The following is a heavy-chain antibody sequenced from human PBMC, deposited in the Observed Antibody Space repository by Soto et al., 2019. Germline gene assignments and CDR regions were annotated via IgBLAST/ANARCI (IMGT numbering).Heavy chain of an antibody. D-gene: IGHD6-19*01. V-gene: IGHV4-39*07. CDR2: IYFSGST. Sequence: SETLSLTCTVSGGSISSSSYYWGWIRQPPGTGLEWIGSIYFSGSTNYNPSLKSRVTISVDKSKNQFSLKLSSVTAADTAVYYCARARGAVAGMVDYWGQGTLVTVS. CDR3: ARARGAVAGMVDY. J-gene: IGHJ4*02. CDR1: GGSISSSSYY.